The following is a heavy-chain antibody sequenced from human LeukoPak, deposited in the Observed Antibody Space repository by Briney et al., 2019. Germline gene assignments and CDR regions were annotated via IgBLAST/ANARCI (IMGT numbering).Heavy chain of an antibody. J-gene: IGHJ4*02. CDR1: GFTSSTEW. D-gene: IGHD6-19*01. Sequence: GGSLRLSCAASGFTSSTEWMGWVRQAPGKGLAWVATMKEEGGNIYYVDSVRGRFTISRDNAKNSLFLQMNSLRADDTAVYYCTRDGCSGWCHDYWGQGTLVTVSS. CDR3: TRDGCSGWCHDY. CDR2: MKEEGGNI. V-gene: IGHV3-7*01.